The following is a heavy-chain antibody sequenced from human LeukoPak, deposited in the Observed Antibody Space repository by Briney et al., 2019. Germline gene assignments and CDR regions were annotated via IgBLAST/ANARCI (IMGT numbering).Heavy chain of an antibody. Sequence: SQTLSLTCAISGDSVSSNSAAWNWIRQSPSRGLEWLGRTYYRSKWYNDYAVSVKSRITINPDTSKNQFPLQLNSVTPEDTAVYYCARVWYSSGWYQEDAFDIWGQGTMVTVSS. J-gene: IGHJ3*02. CDR3: ARVWYSSGWYQEDAFDI. D-gene: IGHD6-19*01. CDR1: GDSVSSNSAA. V-gene: IGHV6-1*01. CDR2: TYYRSKWYN.